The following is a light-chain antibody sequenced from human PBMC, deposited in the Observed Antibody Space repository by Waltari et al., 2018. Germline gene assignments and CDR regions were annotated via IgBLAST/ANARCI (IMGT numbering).Light chain of an antibody. J-gene: IGKJ1*01. CDR2: GTS. V-gene: IGKV3-20*01. CDR1: QSVGRS. CDR3: QKYERLPAT. Sequence: ELLLTQSPGTLSLSPGERATPSCRASQSVGRSLTWYQQKPGQAPRLLIYGTSTRATGIPDRFSGSGSGTDFSLTISRLEPEDFAVYYCQKYERLPATFGQGTKVEIK.